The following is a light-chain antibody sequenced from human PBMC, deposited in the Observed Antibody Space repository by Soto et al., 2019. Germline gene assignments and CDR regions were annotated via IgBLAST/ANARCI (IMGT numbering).Light chain of an antibody. Sequence: EIVMTQSPATLSVSPGGRATLSCRGSQSISDTLAWYQQKPGQAPGLLIYGASTRATGIPDRFSGSGSGTDFTLTISRLEPEDFAVYYCQRYGSSGTFGQGTKVDI. CDR3: QRYGSSGT. CDR2: GAS. CDR1: QSISDT. J-gene: IGKJ1*01. V-gene: IGKV3-20*01.